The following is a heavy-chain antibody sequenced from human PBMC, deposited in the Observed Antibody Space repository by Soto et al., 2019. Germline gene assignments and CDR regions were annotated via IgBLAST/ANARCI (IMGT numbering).Heavy chain of an antibody. CDR1: GVTFSSYA. Sequence: EVQLLESGGGLVQPGGSLRLSCAASGVTFSSYAMSWVRQAPGKGLEWVSAIIGSGSSTYYADSVKGRFTISRDNSKNTLYLQMNSLRAEDTDVYYCAKEPIESSYFDYWGQGTLVTVSS. CDR2: IIGSGSST. J-gene: IGHJ4*02. CDR3: AKEPIESSYFDY. V-gene: IGHV3-23*01.